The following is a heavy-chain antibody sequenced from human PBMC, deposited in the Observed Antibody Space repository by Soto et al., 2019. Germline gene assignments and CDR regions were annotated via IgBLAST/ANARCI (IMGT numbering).Heavy chain of an antibody. CDR1: GVTFSTYS. J-gene: IGHJ4*02. CDR2: ISGSGNYT. CDR3: AREGINNYNEYYFDS. V-gene: IGHV3-21*01. Sequence: PXGALILSCSASGVTFSTYSMNWVRQAPGKGLEWVSSISGSGNYTHYADFLRGRFTISRDNAKTSLYLQMNSLRAEDTAVYYCAREGINNYNEYYFDSWGQGTVVTVSS. D-gene: IGHD4-4*01.